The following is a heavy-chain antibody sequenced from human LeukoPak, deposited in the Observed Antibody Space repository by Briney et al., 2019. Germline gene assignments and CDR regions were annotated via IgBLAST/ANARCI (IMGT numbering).Heavy chain of an antibody. CDR2: ISAYNGNT. V-gene: IGHV1-18*01. CDR3: ARDQYQLPTTYYYYYMDV. CDR1: GYTFTSYG. D-gene: IGHD2-2*01. J-gene: IGHJ6*03. Sequence: ASVKVSCKASGYTFTSYGISWVRQAPGQGLEWMGWISAYNGNTNYAQKLQGRVTMTTDTSTSTAYMELRSLRSDGTAVYYCARDQYQLPTTYYYYYMDVWGKGTTVTVSS.